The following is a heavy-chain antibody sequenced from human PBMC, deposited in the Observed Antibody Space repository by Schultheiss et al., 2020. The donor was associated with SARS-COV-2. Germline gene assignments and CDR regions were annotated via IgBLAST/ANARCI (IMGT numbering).Heavy chain of an antibody. D-gene: IGHD3-3*01. J-gene: IGHJ4*02. CDR3: ARAGGVWSGYYRNYFDY. V-gene: IGHV4-59*01. CDR2: IYYSGST. CDR1: GGFISSYY. Sequence: SETLSLTCTVSGGFISSYYWSWIRQPPGKGLEWIGYIYYSGSTNYNPSLKSRVTISVDTSKNQFSLKLSSVTAADTAVYYCARAGGVWSGYYRNYFDYWGQGTLVTVSS.